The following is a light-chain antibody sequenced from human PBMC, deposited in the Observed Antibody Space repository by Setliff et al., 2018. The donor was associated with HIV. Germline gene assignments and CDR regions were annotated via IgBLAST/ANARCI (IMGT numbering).Light chain of an antibody. Sequence: QTVVTQEPSFSVSPGGTVTLTCGLSSGSVSTNYYPIWYQQTPGQAPRTLIYSTKTRYSGVPDRFSGSILGSKAALTITGAQADDESYYYCMLYMGSGIYVFGTGTKVTVL. CDR1: SGSVSTNYY. CDR3: MLYMGSGIYV. V-gene: IGLV8-61*01. CDR2: STK. J-gene: IGLJ1*01.